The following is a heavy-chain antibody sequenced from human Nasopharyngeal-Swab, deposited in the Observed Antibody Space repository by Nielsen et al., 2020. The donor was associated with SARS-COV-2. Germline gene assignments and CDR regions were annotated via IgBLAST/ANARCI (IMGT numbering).Heavy chain of an antibody. V-gene: IGHV4-59*01. CDR3: ARVRQDYKTYSGWGYYYMDV. D-gene: IGHD6-19*01. J-gene: IGHJ6*03. Sequence: WIRQPPGKGLEWIGYIYYSGSTNYNPSLKSRVTISVDTSKNQFSLKLSSVTAADTAVYYCARVRQDYKTYSGWGYYYMDVWGKGTTVTVSS. CDR2: IYYSGST.